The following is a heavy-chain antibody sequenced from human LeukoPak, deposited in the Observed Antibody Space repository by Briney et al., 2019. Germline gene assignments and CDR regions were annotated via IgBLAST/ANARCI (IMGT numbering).Heavy chain of an antibody. D-gene: IGHD3-10*01. CDR1: GFTFSSYG. CDR3: AKDPSVRWFGELLSSLWHY. V-gene: IGHV3-33*06. CDR2: IWYDGSNK. J-gene: IGHJ4*02. Sequence: PGGSLRLSCAASGFTFSSYGMHWVRQAPGKGLEWVAVIWYDGSNKYYADSVKGRFTISRDNSKNTLYLQMNNLRAEDTAVYYCAKDPSVRWFGELLSSLWHYWGQGTLVAVSS.